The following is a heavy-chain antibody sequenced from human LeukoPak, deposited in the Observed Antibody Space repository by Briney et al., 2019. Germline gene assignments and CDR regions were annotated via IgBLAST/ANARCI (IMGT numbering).Heavy chain of an antibody. CDR1: GFTFSSYG. D-gene: IGHD3-10*01. Sequence: GSLRLSCAASGFTFSSYGMSRVRQAPGKGLEWVSALSDSGGSTFYADSVKGRLTISRDNSKNTLYLQMDRLRAEDTAVYYCAKGGAVSSKSITLVRGTRRYYYYMDVWGKGTTVTISS. J-gene: IGHJ6*03. CDR2: LSDSGGST. CDR3: AKGGAVSSKSITLVRGTRRYYYYMDV. V-gene: IGHV3-23*01.